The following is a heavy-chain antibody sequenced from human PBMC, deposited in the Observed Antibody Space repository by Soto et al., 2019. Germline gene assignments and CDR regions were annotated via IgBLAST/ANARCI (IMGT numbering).Heavy chain of an antibody. CDR3: AKGPIFGVENIYDY. V-gene: IGHV3-23*01. CDR2: MSGAGGSA. D-gene: IGHD3-3*01. CDR1: GFTFSSYA. J-gene: IGHJ4*02. Sequence: EVQLLESGGGLVQPGGSLRLSCAASGFTFSSYAMSWVRQAPGKGLEWVSSMSGAGGSAYDADSVKGRFTISRDNSKSTLYLQMNRLRAEDTAVYYCAKGPIFGVENIYDYWGQGTLVTVSS.